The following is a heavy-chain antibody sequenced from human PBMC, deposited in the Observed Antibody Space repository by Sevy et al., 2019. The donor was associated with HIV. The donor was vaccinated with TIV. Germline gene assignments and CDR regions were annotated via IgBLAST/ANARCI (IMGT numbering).Heavy chain of an antibody. D-gene: IGHD1-26*01. V-gene: IGHV3-72*01. Sequence: GGSLRLSCAASGFTFSNYAMNWVRQAPGKGLEWVGRIRNKVKSYTTEYAASVKGRFIVSRDDSKKSLYLQMNSLKTEDTAVYYCAAVGASRGYFDIWGRGTLVTVSS. J-gene: IGHJ2*01. CDR1: GFTFSNYA. CDR2: IRNKVKSYTT. CDR3: AAVGASRGYFDI.